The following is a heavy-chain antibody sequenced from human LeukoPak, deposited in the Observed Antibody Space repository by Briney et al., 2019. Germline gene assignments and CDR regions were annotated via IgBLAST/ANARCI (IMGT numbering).Heavy chain of an antibody. D-gene: IGHD5-12*01. CDR1: GFTFSSYA. V-gene: IGHV3-30*04. J-gene: IGHJ3*02. CDR3: ARGGEWLRLRGAFDI. Sequence: GGSLRLSCAASGFTFSSYAMHWVRQAPGKGLEWVAVISYDGSNKYYADSVKGRFTISRDNSKNTLYLQMNSLRAEDTAVYYCARGGEWLRLRGAFDIWGQGTMVTVSS. CDR2: ISYDGSNK.